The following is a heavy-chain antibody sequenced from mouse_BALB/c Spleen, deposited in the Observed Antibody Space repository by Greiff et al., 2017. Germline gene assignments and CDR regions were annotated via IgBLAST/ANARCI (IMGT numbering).Heavy chain of an antibody. D-gene: IGHD2-4*01. CDR2: ISYSGST. J-gene: IGHJ3*01. V-gene: IGHV3-2*02. CDR1: GYSITSDYA. Sequence: EVHLVESGPGLVKPSQSLSLTCTVTGYSITSDYAWNWIRQFPGNKLEWMGYISYSGSTSYNPSLKSRISITRDTSKNQFFLQLNSVTTEDTATYYCATGYYDYDAFAYWGQGTLVTVSA. CDR3: ATGYYDYDAFAY.